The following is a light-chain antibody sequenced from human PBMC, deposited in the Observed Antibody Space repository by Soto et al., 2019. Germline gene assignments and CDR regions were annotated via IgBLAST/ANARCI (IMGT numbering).Light chain of an antibody. CDR3: QHSWT. V-gene: IGKV1-5*02. CDR1: QSISTW. J-gene: IGKJ1*01. Sequence: DIQMTQSPSTLSASVGDRVTIIFRASQSISTWLAWYQLKPGKAPKLLIYDASTLEGGVPSRFSGIGSGTEFTLTISGLQPDDFATYYCQHSWTFGQGTKVDIK. CDR2: DAS.